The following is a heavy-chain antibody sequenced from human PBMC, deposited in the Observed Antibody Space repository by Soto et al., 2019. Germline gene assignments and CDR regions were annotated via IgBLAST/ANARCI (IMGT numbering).Heavy chain of an antibody. Sequence: EVQLLESGGGLLQPGGSLRLSCAASGFTFSTYATSWVRQAPGRGLEWVSAISSGGTNTYYADSVKGRFTISSDNSKNTLYLQMNSLRAEDTAVYYCVFRVGRDYWGQGTLVTVSS. D-gene: IGHD1-26*01. V-gene: IGHV3-23*01. CDR3: VFRVGRDY. CDR1: GFTFSTYA. J-gene: IGHJ4*02. CDR2: ISSGGTNT.